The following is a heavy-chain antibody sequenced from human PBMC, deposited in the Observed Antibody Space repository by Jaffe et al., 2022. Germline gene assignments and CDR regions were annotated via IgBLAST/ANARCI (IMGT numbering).Heavy chain of an antibody. CDR1: GYTFTSYY. Sequence: QVQLVQSGAEVKKPGASVKVSCKASGYTFTSYYMHWVRQAPGQGLEWMGIINPSGGSTSYAQKFQGRVTMTRDTSTSTVYMELSSLRSEDTAVYYCARESLTMVRGVTEYYFDYWGQGTLVTVSS. D-gene: IGHD3-10*01. CDR2: INPSGGST. J-gene: IGHJ4*02. V-gene: IGHV1-46*01. CDR3: ARESLTMVRGVTEYYFDY.